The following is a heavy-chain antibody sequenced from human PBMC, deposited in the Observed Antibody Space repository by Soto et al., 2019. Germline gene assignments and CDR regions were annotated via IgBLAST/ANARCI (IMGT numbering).Heavy chain of an antibody. V-gene: IGHV1-69*13. Sequence: SVKVSCKASGGTFSSYAISWVRQAPGQGLEWMGGIIPIFGTANYAQKFQGRVTITADESTSTAYMELSSLRSGDTAVYFCARGIKYGAYSRWFDPWGQGTLVTVSS. CDR2: IIPIFGTA. J-gene: IGHJ5*02. CDR3: ARGIKYGAYSRWFDP. D-gene: IGHD4-17*01. CDR1: GGTFSSYA.